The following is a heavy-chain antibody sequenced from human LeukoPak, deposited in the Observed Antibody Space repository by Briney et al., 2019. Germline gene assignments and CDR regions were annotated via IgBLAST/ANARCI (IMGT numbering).Heavy chain of an antibody. V-gene: IGHV3-23*01. Sequence: TGGSLRLSCTASRFAFSSFGMSWVRQAPGQGLEWVSSLDGSGGYTYHADSVKGRSTISRDNSKNTLYLQMNSLRAEDTATYYCASRRARGWPFESWGQGTLVTVSS. CDR3: ASRRARGWPFES. D-gene: IGHD6-19*01. J-gene: IGHJ4*02. CDR2: LDGSGGYT. CDR1: RFAFSSFG.